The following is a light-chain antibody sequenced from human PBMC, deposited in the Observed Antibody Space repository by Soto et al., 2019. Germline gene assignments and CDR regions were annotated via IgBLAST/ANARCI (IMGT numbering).Light chain of an antibody. V-gene: IGLV2-14*01. CDR1: TSDVGAYNY. CDR2: DVS. Sequence: QSALTQPASVSGSPGQSITISCTGTTSDVGAYNYVSWYQQHPGEAPRLMIYDVSYRPSGVSNRFSGSKSGNTASLTISGRRAEDEADYYCSSYSSISYVIFGGGNQLTVL. J-gene: IGLJ2*01. CDR3: SSYSSISYVI.